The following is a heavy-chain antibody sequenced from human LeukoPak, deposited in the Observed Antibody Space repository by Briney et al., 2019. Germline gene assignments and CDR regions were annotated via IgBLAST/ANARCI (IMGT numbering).Heavy chain of an antibody. CDR2: ISSSSSYI. J-gene: IGHJ4*02. CDR3: AKDPEEDTAMVTRGDY. Sequence: PGGSLRLSRAASGFTFSSYSMNWVRQAPGKGLEWVSSISSSSSYIYYADSVKGRFTISRDNAKNSLYLQMNSLRAEDTAVYYCAKDPEEDTAMVTRGDYWGQGTLVTVSS. V-gene: IGHV3-21*01. CDR1: GFTFSSYS. D-gene: IGHD5-18*01.